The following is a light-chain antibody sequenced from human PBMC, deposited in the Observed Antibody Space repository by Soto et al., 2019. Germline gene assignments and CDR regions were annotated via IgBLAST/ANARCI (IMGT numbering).Light chain of an antibody. V-gene: IGKV3-20*01. CDR2: GAS. Sequence: EIVLTQSPGTLSLSPGERATLSCRASQSISRNYLAWYQQKHGQAPRLLIYGASSRATGIPDRFSGSGSGTDLTITISRLEPEDFEVYYCQQYVTSPWTFGQGTKVDIK. CDR1: QSISRNY. J-gene: IGKJ1*01. CDR3: QQYVTSPWT.